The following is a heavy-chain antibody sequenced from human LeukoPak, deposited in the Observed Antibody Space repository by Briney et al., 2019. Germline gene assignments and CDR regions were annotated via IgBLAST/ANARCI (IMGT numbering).Heavy chain of an antibody. V-gene: IGHV3-53*01. CDR1: GFTVSSNY. Sequence: GGSLRLSCAASGFTVSSNYMSWVRQIPGKGLEWVSVIYSGGSTYYADSVKGRFTISRDNSKNSLYLQMNSLRAEDTAVYYCAKDPTHFRVWDDYDNTRLNYWGQGTLVTVSS. D-gene: IGHD3-22*01. CDR2: IYSGGST. J-gene: IGHJ4*02. CDR3: AKDPTHFRVWDDYDNTRLNY.